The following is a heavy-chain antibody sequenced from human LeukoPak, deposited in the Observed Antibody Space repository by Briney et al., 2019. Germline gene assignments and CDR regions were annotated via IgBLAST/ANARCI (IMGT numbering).Heavy chain of an antibody. J-gene: IGHJ4*02. V-gene: IGHV4-30-2*01. CDR2: IYHSGST. Sequence: SQTLSLTCAVSGGSISSGGYSWSWIRQPPGKGLEWIGYIYHSGSTYYNPSLKSRVTISVDRSKNQFSLKLSSVTAADTAVYYCAGKSYGGGDYWGQGTLVTVSS. CDR1: GGSISSGGYS. D-gene: IGHD2-8*01. CDR3: AGKSYGGGDY.